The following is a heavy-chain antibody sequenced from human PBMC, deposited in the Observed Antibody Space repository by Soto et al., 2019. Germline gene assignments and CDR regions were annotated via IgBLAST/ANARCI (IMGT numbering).Heavy chain of an antibody. J-gene: IGHJ6*02. V-gene: IGHV1-69*06. CDR2: IIPIFGTA. CDR3: ASGSRDYDFWSGYWYHYGMDV. D-gene: IGHD3-3*01. Sequence: GASVKVSCKASGGTFSSYAISWVRQAPGQGLEWMGGIIPIFGTANYAQKFQGRVTITADKSTSTAYMELSSLRSEDTAVYYCASGSRDYDFWSGYWYHYGMDVWGQGTTVTVS. CDR1: GGTFSSYA.